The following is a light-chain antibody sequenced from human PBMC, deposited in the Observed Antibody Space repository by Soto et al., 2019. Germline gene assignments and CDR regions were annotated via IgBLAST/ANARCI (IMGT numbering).Light chain of an antibody. CDR3: SSYADGSLV. V-gene: IGLV2-8*01. CDR1: SSDVDGSHY. Sequence: QSVLTQPPSASGSPGQSVTISCTGTSSDVDGSHYVSWYQQHPGKVPKLMIYEVTKRPSGVPDRFSGSRSGNTASLTVSGLQDDDEADYYCSSYADGSLVFGGGTKLTVL. CDR2: EVT. J-gene: IGLJ2*01.